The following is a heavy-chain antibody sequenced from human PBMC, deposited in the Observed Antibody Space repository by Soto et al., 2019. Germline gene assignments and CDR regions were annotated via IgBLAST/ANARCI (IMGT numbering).Heavy chain of an antibody. D-gene: IGHD1-26*01. CDR3: KREFRSHGAFDI. J-gene: IGHJ3*02. Sequence: EVQVEESGGGLVQPGGSLRLSCAASGFNVSSSYVSWVRQAPGKGLEWVSVIYRDGSTYYAGSMKGRLTISRHNSENTVFLQMNNLRPEDTALYYCKREFRSHGAFDIWGQGTMVTVSS. V-gene: IGHV3-53*04. CDR2: IYRDGST. CDR1: GFNVSSSY.